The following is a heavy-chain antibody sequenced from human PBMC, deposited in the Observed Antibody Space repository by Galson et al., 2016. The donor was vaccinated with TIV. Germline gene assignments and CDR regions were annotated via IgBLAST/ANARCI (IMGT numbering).Heavy chain of an antibody. CDR1: GGTFSSYA. J-gene: IGHJ4*02. CDR3: AKDHCSGTSCPQPHY. D-gene: IGHD2-2*01. V-gene: IGHV1-69*04. CDR2: IIPMLGIT. Sequence: SVKVSCKASGGTFSSYAISWVRQAPGQGLEWMGRIIPMLGITRYAQKFQGRVTIIADDSTSTAYMERSSLKSEDTAVYYCAKDHCSGTSCPQPHYWYQGTLVTVSP.